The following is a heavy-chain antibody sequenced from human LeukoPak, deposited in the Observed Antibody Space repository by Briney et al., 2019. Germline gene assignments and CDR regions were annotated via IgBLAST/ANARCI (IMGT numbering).Heavy chain of an antibody. CDR2: ISSNGGST. V-gene: IGHV3-64D*06. Sequence: WGSLRLSCSASGFTFSRYGMHWVRQAPGKGLEDVSTISSNGGSTYYADSVKGRFTISRDNSKNTLFLQMSSLRAEDTAVYYCVKDHVADYWGQGTLVTVSS. CDR3: VKDHVADY. J-gene: IGHJ4*02. D-gene: IGHD2-21*01. CDR1: GFTFSRYG.